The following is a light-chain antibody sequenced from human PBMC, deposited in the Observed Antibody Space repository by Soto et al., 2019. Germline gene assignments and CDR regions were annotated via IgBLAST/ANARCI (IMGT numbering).Light chain of an antibody. Sequence: DIQMTQSPSTLSASVGDTVTITCRASQSISTWLAWYQQKPGKAPKLLIYKASSLQGGVPSRFSGIGSGTEFTLTISSLQPDDLATYYCQQYNFYSRTFGQGTKVEIK. J-gene: IGKJ1*01. CDR3: QQYNFYSRT. V-gene: IGKV1-5*03. CDR2: KAS. CDR1: QSISTW.